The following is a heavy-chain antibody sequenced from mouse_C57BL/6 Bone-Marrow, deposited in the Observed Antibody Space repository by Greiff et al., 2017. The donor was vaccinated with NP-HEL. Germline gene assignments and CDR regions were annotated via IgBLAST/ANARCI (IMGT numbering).Heavy chain of an antibody. V-gene: IGHV1-63*01. J-gene: IGHJ2*01. CDR3: ARYFFFITTPYFDY. CDR1: GYTFTNYW. Sequence: VQLQQSGAELVRPGTSVKMSCKASGYTFTNYWIGWAKQRPGHGLEWIGDIYPGGGYTNYNEKFKGKATLTADKSSSTAYMQFSSLTSEDSAIYYCARYFFFITTPYFDYWGQGTTLTVSS. CDR2: IYPGGGYT. D-gene: IGHD1-1*01.